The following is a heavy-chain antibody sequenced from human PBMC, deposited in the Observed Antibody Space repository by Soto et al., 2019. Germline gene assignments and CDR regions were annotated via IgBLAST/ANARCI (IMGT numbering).Heavy chain of an antibody. CDR3: ARVGYCSGGSCYYYYGMDV. J-gene: IGHJ6*02. CDR2: IIPILGIA. V-gene: IGHV1-69*02. Sequence: QVQLVQSGAEVKKPGSSVKVSCKASGGTFSSYTISWVRQAPGQGLEWMGRIIPILGIANYAQKFQGRVTITADKSTSTAYMELSSQRSEDTAVYYCARVGYCSGGSCYYYYGMDVWGQGTTVTVSS. CDR1: GGTFSSYT. D-gene: IGHD2-15*01.